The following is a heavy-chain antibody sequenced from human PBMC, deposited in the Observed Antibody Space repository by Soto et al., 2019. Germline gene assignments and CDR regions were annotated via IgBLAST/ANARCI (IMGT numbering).Heavy chain of an antibody. CDR3: ARDCWTANYYYCYGMDV. V-gene: IGHV3-7*01. Sequence: EGCLRLSCAPSGFSFSSYWMSWVRQAPGKGVEWVANIKQDGSEKYYVDSVKGRFTISRDNAKNSLYLQMNSLRAEDTAVYYCARDCWTANYYYCYGMDVWGQGTTVTVS. D-gene: IGHD5-18*01. CDR2: IKQDGSEK. J-gene: IGHJ6*02. CDR1: GFSFSSYW.